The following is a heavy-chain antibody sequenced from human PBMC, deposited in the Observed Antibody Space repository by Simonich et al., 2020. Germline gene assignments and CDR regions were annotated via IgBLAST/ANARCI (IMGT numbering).Heavy chain of an antibody. CDR2: IKSKTDGGTT. D-gene: IGHD2-2*01. J-gene: IGHJ4*02. Sequence: EVQLVESGGGLVKPGGSLRLSCAASGFTFSNAWMSWVRQAPGKGLEGVCRIKSKTDGGTTDYAAPVKGRFTISRDDSKNTLYLQMNSLKTEDTAVYYCTTEDCSSTSCPDYWGQGTLVTVSS. V-gene: IGHV3-15*01. CDR1: GFTFSNAW. CDR3: TTEDCSSTSCPDY.